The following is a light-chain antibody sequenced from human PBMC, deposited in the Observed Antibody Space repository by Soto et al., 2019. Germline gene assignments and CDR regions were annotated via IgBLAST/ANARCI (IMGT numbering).Light chain of an antibody. J-gene: IGLJ1*01. CDR3: SSYTSSRTHYV. Sequence: QSVLTEPASVSGPPEQTLTISCTASQRKIGGSTYDSSYQQHPCKTPKLMMYDVSNRPSGVCNRFSGSKSGNTASLTISGLQAEDEADYYSSSYTSSRTHYVFGTWTKVTVL. CDR2: DVS. V-gene: IGLV2-14*01. CDR1: QRKIGGSTY.